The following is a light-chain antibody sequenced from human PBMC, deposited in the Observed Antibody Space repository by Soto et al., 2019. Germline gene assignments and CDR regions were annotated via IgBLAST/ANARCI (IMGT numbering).Light chain of an antibody. J-gene: IGLJ1*01. CDR3: NSYTGTAIV. V-gene: IGLV2-14*01. Sequence: QSALTQPASVSVSPGQSITISRTRTSSDVGGYNYVSWYQHHPGKAPKLMIYEVSNRPSGVSYRFSGSKSGNTASLTISGLQAEKEAHYYCNSYTGTAIVFGTGTKVTAL. CDR2: EVS. CDR1: SSDVGGYNY.